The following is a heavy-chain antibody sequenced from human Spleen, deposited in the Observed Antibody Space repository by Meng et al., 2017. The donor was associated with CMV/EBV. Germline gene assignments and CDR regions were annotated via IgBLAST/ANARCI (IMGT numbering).Heavy chain of an antibody. CDR2: IQYDGSDK. Sequence: GESLKISCAAPGFSFIAYGMHWVRQAPGKGLDWVAFIQYDGSDKYYADSVKGRFTISRDNSKNTLYLQMNSLRVEDTAIYYCAKDKDKGFLEWLPRGSDIWGQGTVVTVSS. CDR3: AKDKDKGFLEWLPRGSDI. D-gene: IGHD3-3*01. CDR1: GFSFIAYG. V-gene: IGHV3-30*02. J-gene: IGHJ3*02.